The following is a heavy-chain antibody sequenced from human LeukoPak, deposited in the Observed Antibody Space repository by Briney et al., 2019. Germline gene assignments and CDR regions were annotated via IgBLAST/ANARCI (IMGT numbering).Heavy chain of an antibody. D-gene: IGHD3-22*01. CDR3: ARDRTSYYDSRGYTFDY. V-gene: IGHV1-3*04. J-gene: IGHJ4*02. CDR1: GYTFTVYA. Sequence: GASVKVSCKASGYTFTVYAMDWVRQAPGQRLEWMGWINTGNGDTKYSQKVQGRATITRDTSASTAYMELSSLRSEDTAVYYCARDRTSYYDSRGYTFDYWGQGTLIIVSS. CDR2: INTGNGDT.